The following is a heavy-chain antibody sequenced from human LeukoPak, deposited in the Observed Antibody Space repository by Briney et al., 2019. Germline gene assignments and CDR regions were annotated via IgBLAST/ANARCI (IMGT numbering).Heavy chain of an antibody. CDR3: AKGRYSGYAFFDY. J-gene: IGHJ4*02. Sequence: PGGSLRLSCAASGFTLSTYSMNWVRQAPGKGLEWVSSISSSSSYIYYADSVKGRFTISRDNAKNSLYLQMNSLRAEDTALYYCAKGRYSGYAFFDYWGQGTLVTVSS. CDR2: ISSSSSYI. D-gene: IGHD5-12*01. V-gene: IGHV3-21*04. CDR1: GFTLSTYS.